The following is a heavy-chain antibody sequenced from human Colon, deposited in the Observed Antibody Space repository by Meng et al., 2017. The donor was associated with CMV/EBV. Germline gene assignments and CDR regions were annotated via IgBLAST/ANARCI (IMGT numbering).Heavy chain of an antibody. CDR1: GFTFSSYW. V-gene: IGHV3-74*01. D-gene: IGHD3-3*01. CDR3: GDFEAG. CDR2: IKNDGTFT. J-gene: IGHJ4*02. Sequence: GGSLRLSCAASGFTFSSYWRHWVRQAPGKGLVWVSSIKNDGTFTAYADSVKGRFTVSRDNAKDTVYLQMNSLTVEDAAVNYCGDFEAGWGQGTLVTVSS.